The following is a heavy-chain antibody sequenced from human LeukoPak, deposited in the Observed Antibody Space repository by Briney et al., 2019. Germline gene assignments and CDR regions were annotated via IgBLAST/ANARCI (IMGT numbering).Heavy chain of an antibody. V-gene: IGHV4-34*01. CDR1: GGSFSGYY. CDR2: INHSGST. D-gene: IGHD5-12*01. CDR3: ARARGYSGYDFVY. Sequence: RSSETLSLTCAVYGGSFSGYYWSWIRQPPGKGLEWIGEINHSGSTNYNPSLKSRVTISVDTSKNQLSLKLSSVTAADTAVYYCARARGYSGYDFVYWGQGTLVTVSS. J-gene: IGHJ4*02.